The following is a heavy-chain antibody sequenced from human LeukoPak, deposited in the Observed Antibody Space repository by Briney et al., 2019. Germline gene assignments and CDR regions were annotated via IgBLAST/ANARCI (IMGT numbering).Heavy chain of an antibody. CDR3: AKDPDYYGSGSGDY. CDR1: GFTFSSYW. V-gene: IGHV3-7*01. Sequence: PGGSLRLSCAASGFTFSSYWMSWVRQAPGKGLEWVANIKQDGSEKYYVDSVKGRFTISRDNAKNSLYLQMNSLRAEDTAVYYCAKDPDYYGSGSGDYWGQGTLVTVSS. CDR2: IKQDGSEK. J-gene: IGHJ4*02. D-gene: IGHD3-10*01.